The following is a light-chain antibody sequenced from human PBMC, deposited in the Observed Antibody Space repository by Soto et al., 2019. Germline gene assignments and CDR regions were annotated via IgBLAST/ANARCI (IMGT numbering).Light chain of an antibody. J-gene: IGKJ1*01. CDR1: QSVRNY. V-gene: IGKV3-11*01. Sequence: EIVLTQSPDTLSLSPGETATLSCRASQSVRNYLAWYQQKPGQAPRLLIYDASNRATGIPARFSGTGSETDFTLTISSLEPEDFAIYYCQQRSKMPLTFGHGTKVDIK. CDR3: QQRSKMPLT. CDR2: DAS.